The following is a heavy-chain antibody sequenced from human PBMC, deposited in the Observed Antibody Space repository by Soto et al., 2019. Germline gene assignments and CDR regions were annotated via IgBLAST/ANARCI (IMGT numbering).Heavy chain of an antibody. CDR3: AREPVISGANFEY. CDR1: VDAVSSDHFY. CDR2: FYPHGRT. Sequence: ETLSLTCVVFVDAVSSDHFYCSWIRQPPGKGLEWIGHFYPHGRTKYSPSLKSRVTISADMSKNQFSVKLNSVTAADTAVYYCAREPVISGANFEYWGPGTLVAVSS. V-gene: IGHV4-61*01. J-gene: IGHJ4*02. D-gene: IGHD2-2*01.